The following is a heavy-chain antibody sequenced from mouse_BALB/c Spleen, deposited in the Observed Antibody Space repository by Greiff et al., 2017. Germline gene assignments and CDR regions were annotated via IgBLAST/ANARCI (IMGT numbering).Heavy chain of an antibody. V-gene: IGHV3-6*02. CDR2: ISYDGSN. D-gene: IGHD1-1*01. J-gene: IGHJ2*01. CDR3: ARYYCGSSPFDY. Sequence: EVKLLESGPGLVKPSQSLSLTCSVSGYSFTSGYYWNWIRQFPGNRLEWMGYISYDGSNNYNPSLKNRISITRDTSKNQFFLKLNSVTTEDTATYYCARYYCGSSPFDYWGQGTTLTVSS. CDR1: GYSFTSGYY.